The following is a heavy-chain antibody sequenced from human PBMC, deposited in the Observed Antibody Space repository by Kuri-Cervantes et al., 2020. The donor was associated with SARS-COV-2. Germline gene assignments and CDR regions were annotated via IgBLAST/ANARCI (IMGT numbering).Heavy chain of an antibody. Sequence: ASVKVSCKASGYTFTGYYMHWVRQAPGQGLEWMGWISAYNGNTNYAQKLQGRVTMTTDTSTSTAYMELRSPRSDDTAVYYCAVGTVHYFDYWGQGTLVTVSS. CDR2: ISAYNGNT. D-gene: IGHD1-26*01. CDR1: GYTFTGYY. CDR3: AVGTVHYFDY. J-gene: IGHJ4*02. V-gene: IGHV1-18*04.